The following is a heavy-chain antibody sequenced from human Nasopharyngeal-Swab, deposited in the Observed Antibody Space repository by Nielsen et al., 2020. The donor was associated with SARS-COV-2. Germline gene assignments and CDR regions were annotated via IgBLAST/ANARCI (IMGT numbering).Heavy chain of an antibody. J-gene: IGHJ4*02. CDR3: ARGSGYYDSSGYSDY. V-gene: IGHV4-59*13. D-gene: IGHD3-22*01. CDR2: IYYSGST. Sequence: LRLSCTVSGCSISSYYWSWIRQPPGKGLEWIGSIYYSGSTNYNPSLKSRVTISVDTSKNQFSLKLSSVTAADTAVYYCARGSGYYDSSGYSDYWGQGTLVTVSS. CDR1: GCSISSYY.